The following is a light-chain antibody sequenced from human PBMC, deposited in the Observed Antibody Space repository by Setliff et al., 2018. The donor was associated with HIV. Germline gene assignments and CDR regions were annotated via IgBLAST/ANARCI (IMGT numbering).Light chain of an antibody. CDR1: NIGRKS. J-gene: IGLJ2*01. Sequence: SYELAQPXSVAVAPGKTAPIPCGGNNIGRKSVHWYQQKPGQAPVLVVFEVSYRPSGSPERFSGSNSGTTATLTIGRVEGGDEADYYFQVWDSSRDLMVFGGGTK. CDR3: QVWDSSRDLMV. V-gene: IGLV3-21*03. CDR2: EVS.